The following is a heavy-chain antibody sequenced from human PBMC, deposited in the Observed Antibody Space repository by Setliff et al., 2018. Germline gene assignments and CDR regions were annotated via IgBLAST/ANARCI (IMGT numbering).Heavy chain of an antibody. V-gene: IGHV3-48*01. CDR2: ITSSNII. Sequence: GGSLRLSCAASGFTFKSYTINWVRQAPGKGLEWVSYITSSNIIYYADSVRGRFTISRDNSKNTLYLQMNSLRAEDTAIYSCAKFSSVPGSRFFDYWGQGALVTVSS. CDR3: AKFSSVPGSRFFDY. J-gene: IGHJ4*02. D-gene: IGHD2-2*01. CDR1: GFTFKSYT.